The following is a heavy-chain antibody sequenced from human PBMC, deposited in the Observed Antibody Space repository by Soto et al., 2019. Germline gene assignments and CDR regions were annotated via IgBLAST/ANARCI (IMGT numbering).Heavy chain of an antibody. CDR3: ARVEQRGDYGSGSYNNNQDGC. J-gene: IGHJ1*01. V-gene: IGHV1-18*04. CDR1: GYTFTSYG. D-gene: IGHD3-10*01. CDR2: ISAYNGNT. Sequence: ASVKASCKASGYTFTSYGISWVRQAPGQGLEWMGWISAYNGNTNYAQKLQGRVTMTTDTSTSTAYMELRSLRSDDTAVYYCARVEQRGDYGSGSYNNNQDGCCGQGTRVTV.